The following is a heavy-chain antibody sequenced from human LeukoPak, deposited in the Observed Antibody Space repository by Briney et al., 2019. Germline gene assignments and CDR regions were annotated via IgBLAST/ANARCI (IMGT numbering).Heavy chain of an antibody. CDR1: GGSISSGPYY. V-gene: IGHV4-39*02. D-gene: IGHD3-22*01. CDR2: IYYGENT. CDR3: AREERLWYYDSSGYYLKWELLGTFFDY. Sequence: ASETLSLTCTVSGGSISSGPYYWGWIRQPPGKGLEWIGNIYYGENTYYNPSLKSRVTISIDTSKNQFYLKLSSLTAADTAVYYCAREERLWYYDSSGYYLKWELLGTFFDYWGQGTLVTVSS. J-gene: IGHJ4*02.